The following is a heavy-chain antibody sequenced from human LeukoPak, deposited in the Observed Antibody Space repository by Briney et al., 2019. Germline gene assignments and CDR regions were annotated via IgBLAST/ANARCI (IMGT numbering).Heavy chain of an antibody. D-gene: IGHD1-7*01. Sequence: GGSLRLSCAASGFTFRSYAMSWARQSPGKGLEWVSAFSGSGSTKYYADSVKGRFTSSRDNPKNTLYVQVNSLRVEDTAVYYCAKARVTGTTTLAYWGQGTLVTVSS. CDR2: FSGSGSTK. CDR1: GFTFRSYA. J-gene: IGHJ4*02. CDR3: AKARVTGTTTLAY. V-gene: IGHV3-23*01.